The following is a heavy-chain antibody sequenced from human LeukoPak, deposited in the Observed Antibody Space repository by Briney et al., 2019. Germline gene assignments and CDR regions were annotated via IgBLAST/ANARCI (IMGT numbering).Heavy chain of an antibody. CDR1: GFTFTRYG. CDR3: ARDPTNNSGRYAHSDY. Sequence: ASVKVSRKTSGFTFTRYGITWVRQAPGQGLEWMGWISAYNGDTTYAQRLQGRVTMTRDPSTSTVYMELRSLSSDDTAVYYCARDPTNNSGRYAHSDYWGQGTLVTVSS. V-gene: IGHV1-18*01. J-gene: IGHJ4*02. CDR2: ISAYNGDT. D-gene: IGHD6-19*01.